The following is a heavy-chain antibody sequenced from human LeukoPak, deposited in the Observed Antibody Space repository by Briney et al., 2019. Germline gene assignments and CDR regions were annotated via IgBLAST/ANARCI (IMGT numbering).Heavy chain of an antibody. J-gene: IGHJ4*02. CDR2: INWDGYKA. Sequence: GGSLRLSCAAPRVTFDDWTMHWVRQAPGKGLEWLSRINWDGYKAYYADSVKGRFTISRDNSKRSLYLEMKSLRIEDTAFYYCAKSAGDRFDSWGQGTLVTVSS. CDR1: RVTFDDWT. V-gene: IGHV3-43*01. CDR3: AKSAGDRFDS. D-gene: IGHD3-10*01.